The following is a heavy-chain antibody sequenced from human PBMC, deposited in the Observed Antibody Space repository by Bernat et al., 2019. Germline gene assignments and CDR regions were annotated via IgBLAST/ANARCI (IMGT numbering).Heavy chain of an antibody. D-gene: IGHD4-17*01. V-gene: IGHV4-39*01. Sequence: QLQLQESGPGLVKPSETLSLTCTVPGGSISSSGYYWDWIRQPPGEGLGWIGGIYYSGSTSYNPSLKSRVTISVDTSKNQFSLKLSSVTAAGTAVYYCARRVTTRPDAFDIWGQGTMVTVSS. CDR3: ARRVTTRPDAFDI. CDR2: IYYSGST. CDR1: GGSISSSGYY. J-gene: IGHJ3*02.